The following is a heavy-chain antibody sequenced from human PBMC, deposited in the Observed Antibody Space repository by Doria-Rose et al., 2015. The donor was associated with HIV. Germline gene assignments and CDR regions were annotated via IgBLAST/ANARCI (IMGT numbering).Heavy chain of an antibody. CDR2: IIQDGSEK. V-gene: IGHV3-7*05. Sequence: LRLSCAASGFTFSSYWMSWVRQAPGKGLEWVANIIQDGSEKYYVDSVKGRFTTSRDNAKNSLYLQMNSLRAEDTAVYYCARSYSGLSCPDYWGQGTLVTVSS. J-gene: IGHJ4*02. CDR1: GFTFSSYW. D-gene: IGHD2-15*01. CDR3: ARSYSGLSCPDY.